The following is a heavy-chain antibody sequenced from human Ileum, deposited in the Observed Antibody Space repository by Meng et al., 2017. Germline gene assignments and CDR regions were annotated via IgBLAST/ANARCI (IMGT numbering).Heavy chain of an antibody. CDR1: GCSFSSGSYY. CDR2: IYYSGST. V-gene: IGHV4-61*01. D-gene: IGHD3-22*01. Sequence: SETLSLTCTVSGCSFSSGSYYWSWIRQPPGKGLEWTGYIYYSGSTNYNPSLKGRVTISVDTSKNQFSLKLSTVTAADTAMYYCARLSNSGYYPYYFDYWGQGTLVTVSS. J-gene: IGHJ4*02. CDR3: ARLSNSGYYPYYFDY.